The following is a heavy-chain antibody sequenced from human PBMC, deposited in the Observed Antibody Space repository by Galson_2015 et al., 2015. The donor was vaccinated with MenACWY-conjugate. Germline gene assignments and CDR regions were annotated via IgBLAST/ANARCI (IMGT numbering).Heavy chain of an antibody. V-gene: IGHV3-7*03. J-gene: IGHJ4*02. Sequence: SLRLSCAASGFTFSNYWMNWVRQAPGKGLEWVANIKQDGSEKSYVDSVEGRFTISRDNTRNSLYLQMNSLRAEDTAVYYCARVRYPDDGVDYWGQGTLVTVSS. CDR2: IKQDGSEK. D-gene: IGHD2-2*02. CDR1: GFTFSNYW. CDR3: ARVRYPDDGVDY.